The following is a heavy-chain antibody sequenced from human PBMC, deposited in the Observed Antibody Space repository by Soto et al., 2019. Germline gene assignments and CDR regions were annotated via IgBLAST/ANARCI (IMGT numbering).Heavy chain of an antibody. CDR3: AKYGGADGYFGNWLDP. CDR1: GGTFSNYA. J-gene: IGHJ5*02. V-gene: IGHV1-69*08. D-gene: IGHD5-12*01. CDR2: IIPIFGTT. Sequence: QVHLVQSGAEVKKPGSSVHVSCKSSGGTFSNYAITWVRQAPGQGVEWVGRIIPIFGTTNVAQKFQGRVTITADTSTTAAYMELSCLRADGTGVYYCAKYGGADGYFGNWLDPWGQGTLVTVSS.